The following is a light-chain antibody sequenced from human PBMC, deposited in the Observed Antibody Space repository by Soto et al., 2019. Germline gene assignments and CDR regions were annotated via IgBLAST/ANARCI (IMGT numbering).Light chain of an antibody. CDR2: DTS. V-gene: IGKV3-15*01. CDR3: QQYSNWHPIT. Sequence: EIVFTQSPGTLSVSLGERATLSCRASQSVSIHLAWYQQKPGQAPSLLIYDTSTRANGIPARFSGSGSGTEFTLTISSLQSEDFAVYYCQQYSNWHPITFGQGTRLEIK. CDR1: QSVSIH. J-gene: IGKJ5*01.